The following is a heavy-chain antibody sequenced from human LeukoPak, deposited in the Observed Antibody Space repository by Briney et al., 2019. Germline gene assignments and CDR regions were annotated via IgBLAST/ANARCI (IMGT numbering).Heavy chain of an antibody. CDR3: ARGSKRVGYFDY. CDR2: MNPNSGNT. J-gene: IGHJ4*02. V-gene: IGHV1-8*01. Sequence: GASVKVSCKASGYTFTSYDINWVRQATGQGLEWMGWMNPNSGNTGYAQKFQGRVTMTRNTSISTAYMELSSLRSEDTAVYYCARGSKRVGYFDYWGQGTLVTVSS. CDR1: GYTFTSYD.